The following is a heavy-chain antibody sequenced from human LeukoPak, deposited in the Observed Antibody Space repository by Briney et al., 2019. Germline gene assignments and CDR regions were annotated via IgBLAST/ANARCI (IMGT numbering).Heavy chain of an antibody. CDR1: GGTFSSYA. J-gene: IGHJ1*01. CDR3: ASLTFP. CDR2: IIPIFGTA. V-gene: IGHV1-69*05. Sequence: ASVKVSCKAYGGTFSSYAISWVRQAPGQGLVWIGRIIPIFGTANYAQKFQGRVTITTDESTSTAYMELSSVRSENTAVYYCASLTFPWGQGTLVTVSS.